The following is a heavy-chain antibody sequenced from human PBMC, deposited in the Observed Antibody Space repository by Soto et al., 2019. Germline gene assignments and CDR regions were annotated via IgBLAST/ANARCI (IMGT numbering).Heavy chain of an antibody. J-gene: IGHJ6*02. CDR1: GDTFSTYT. CDR3: AKGRSYYYYGVDV. V-gene: IGHV1-69*13. Sequence: PVKLSCKASGDTFSTYTITWGRQAPGQGLEWMGGIIPRSGTSNYAQKFQGRVTITADESKSTLYLQMNSLRAEDTALYYCAKGRSYYYYGVDVWGQGTTVTVSS. CDR2: IIPRSGTS.